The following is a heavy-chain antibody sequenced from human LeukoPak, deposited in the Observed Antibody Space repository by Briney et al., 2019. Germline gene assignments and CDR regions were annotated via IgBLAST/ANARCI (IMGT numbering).Heavy chain of an antibody. CDR2: IIPIFGTA. CDR1: GGTFSSYA. V-gene: IGHV1-69*06. Sequence: SVKVSCKASGGTFSSYAISWVRQAPGQGLEWMGGIIPIFGTANYAQKFQGRVTITADKSTSTAYMELSSLRSEDTAVYYCARDPYYGSGSYVSGFDYWGQGTLVTVSS. CDR3: ARDPYYGSGSYVSGFDY. D-gene: IGHD3-10*01. J-gene: IGHJ4*02.